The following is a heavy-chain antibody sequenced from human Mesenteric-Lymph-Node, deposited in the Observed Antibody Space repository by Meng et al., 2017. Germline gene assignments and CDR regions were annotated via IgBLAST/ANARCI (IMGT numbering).Heavy chain of an antibody. Sequence: GRLRVSCPVLGTLSGTMPLPWTASAGSITNKDGWSWVRQPPGKGLEWIGEMHHDGRTNYNPSCKSRVIMSMDKSSNQFSLHLSSVTAADTAVYFCATNGFYSIDNWGQGTLVTVSS. V-gene: IGHV4-4*02. CDR2: MHHDGRT. CDR1: AGSITNKDG. D-gene: IGHD2-8*01. J-gene: IGHJ4*02. CDR3: ATNGFYSIDN.